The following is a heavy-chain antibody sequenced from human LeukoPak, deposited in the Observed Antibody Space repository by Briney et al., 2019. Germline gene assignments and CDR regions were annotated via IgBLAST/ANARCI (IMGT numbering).Heavy chain of an antibody. CDR1: GFTFSSYG. CDR2: IWYDGSNK. Sequence: PGGSLRLSCAASGFTFSSYGMHWVRQAPGKGLEWVAVIWYDGSNKYYADSVKGRFAISRDNSKNTLYLQMNSLRAEDTAVYYCARGWADFWSGLHYFDYWGQGTLVTVSS. V-gene: IGHV3-33*01. J-gene: IGHJ4*02. CDR3: ARGWADFWSGLHYFDY. D-gene: IGHD3-3*01.